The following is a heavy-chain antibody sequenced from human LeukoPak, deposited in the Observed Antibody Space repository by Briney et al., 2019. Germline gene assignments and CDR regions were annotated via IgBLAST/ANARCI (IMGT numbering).Heavy chain of an antibody. Sequence: GGSLRLSCAASGFTFSSYAMSWVRQAPGKGLEWVSAISGSGGSTYYADSVKGRFTISRDNSKNTLYLQMNSLRVEDTAVYYCAKSMVRGVITPDYWGQGTLVTVSS. CDR1: GFTFSSYA. D-gene: IGHD3-10*01. CDR2: ISGSGGST. J-gene: IGHJ4*02. V-gene: IGHV3-23*01. CDR3: AKSMVRGVITPDY.